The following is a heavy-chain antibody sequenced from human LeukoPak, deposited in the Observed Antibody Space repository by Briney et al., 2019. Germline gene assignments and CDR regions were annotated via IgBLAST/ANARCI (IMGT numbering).Heavy chain of an antibody. V-gene: IGHV3-7*03. CDR1: GFTFGTYW. CDR3: ARDLPDY. CDR2: INEDGSEK. Sequence: GGSLRLSCVGSGFTFGTYWMTWVRQAPGKGLEWVANINEDGSEKHYVGSVEGRFTISRDNAKNSVYLQMSSLRAEDMAVYYCARDLPDYWGKGTLVTVSS. J-gene: IGHJ4*02.